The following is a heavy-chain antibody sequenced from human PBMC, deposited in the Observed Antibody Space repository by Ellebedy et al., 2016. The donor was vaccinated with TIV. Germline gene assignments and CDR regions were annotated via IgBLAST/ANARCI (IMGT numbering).Heavy chain of an antibody. CDR3: ARGVYYYDSSGSTFDY. V-gene: IGHV3-7*01. CDR2: IKQDGSEK. J-gene: IGHJ4*02. D-gene: IGHD3-22*01. CDR1: GFTFSSYW. Sequence: GGSLRLXXAASGFTFSSYWMSWVRQAPGKGLEWVANIKQDGSEKYYVDSVKGRFTISRDNAKNSLYLQMNSLRAEDTAVYYCARGVYYYDSSGSTFDYWGQGTLVTVSS.